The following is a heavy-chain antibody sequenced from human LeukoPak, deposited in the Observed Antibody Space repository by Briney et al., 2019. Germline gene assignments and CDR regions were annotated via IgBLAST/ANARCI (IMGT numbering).Heavy chain of an antibody. J-gene: IGHJ4*02. D-gene: IGHD3-22*01. V-gene: IGHV1-18*01. Sequence: GASVKVSCKASGYTLTSYGISWVRQAPGQGLEWMGWISAYNGNTNYAQKLQGRVTMTTDTSTSTAYMELRSLRSDDTAVYYCARDLRHYYDSSGYYYWLDYWGQGTLVTVSS. CDR1: GYTLTSYG. CDR3: ARDLRHYYDSSGYYYWLDY. CDR2: ISAYNGNT.